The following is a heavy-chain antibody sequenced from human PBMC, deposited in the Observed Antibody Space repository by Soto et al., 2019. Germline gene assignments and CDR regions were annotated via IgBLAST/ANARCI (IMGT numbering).Heavy chain of an antibody. D-gene: IGHD2-8*02. J-gene: IGHJ6*02. V-gene: IGHV1-18*01. CDR1: GYIFVNYG. CDR2: ISPYSGNT. CDR3: LLVDNCVAPTPQDV. Sequence: QVQLVQSGDEVRKHGASVKVSCKASGYIFVNYGIAWVRQAPGQGLEWMGWISPYSGNTHYASKVQGRLTMTTDTTKSTDYLDLGRLILGERAVYDCLLVDNCVAPTPQDVGGQGPTVTVSS.